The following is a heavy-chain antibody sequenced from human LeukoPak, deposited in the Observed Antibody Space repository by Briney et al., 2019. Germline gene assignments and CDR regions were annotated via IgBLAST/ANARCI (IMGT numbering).Heavy chain of an antibody. D-gene: IGHD1/OR15-1a*01. CDR3: ASGGEQLWPYEPFSS. V-gene: IGHV4-39*01. Sequence: SETLSLTCTVSGDSISSSSYYWGWIRQPPGKGLEWIGTFYYGGSTYHNPSLKSRVTISVDTSMNQFSLRLSSVTAADTALYYCASGGEQLWPYEPFSSWGQGTLVTVSS. CDR2: FYYGGST. J-gene: IGHJ5*02. CDR1: GDSISSSSYY.